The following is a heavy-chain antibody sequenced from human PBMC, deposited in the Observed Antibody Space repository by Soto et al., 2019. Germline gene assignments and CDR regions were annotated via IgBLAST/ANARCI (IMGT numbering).Heavy chain of an antibody. CDR1: GFTFSAYA. CDR3: AKPPGFNNVVPAYFDY. Sequence: EVQLVDSGGGLVQPGESLRLSCAGSGFTFSAYAMSWVRQAPGKGLEWVSSISASAITTYNTDSVRGRFTISRDNSGNTVYLQMNSLRAEDTAVYFCAKPPGFNNVVPAYFDYWGGGTRVTVSS. V-gene: IGHV3-23*04. J-gene: IGHJ4*02. CDR2: ISASAITT. D-gene: IGHD2-15*01.